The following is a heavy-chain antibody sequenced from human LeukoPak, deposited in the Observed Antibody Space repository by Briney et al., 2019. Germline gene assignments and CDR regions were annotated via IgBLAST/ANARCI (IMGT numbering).Heavy chain of an antibody. D-gene: IGHD5-18*01. V-gene: IGHV1-69*01. J-gene: IGHJ2*01. CDR3: AKEGNTALVTGYFDL. CDR1: GIFGSYV. Sequence: SVKVSCKASGIFGSYVISWVRQAPGQGLEWMGGIIPVSGSSHYAQKFQGRLTITADESTSTVYMEMSSLRSEDTAMYYCAKEGNTALVTGYFDLWGRGTLVTVSA. CDR2: IIPVSGSS.